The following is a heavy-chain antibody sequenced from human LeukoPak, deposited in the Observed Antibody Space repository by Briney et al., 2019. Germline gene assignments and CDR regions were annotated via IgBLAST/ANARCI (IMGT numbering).Heavy chain of an antibody. Sequence: ASVTVSFKASGYTFTSYGISWVRQAPGRGLEWMGWISAYNGNTNYAQKLQGRVTMTTDTSTSTAYMELRSLRSDDTAVYYCARSWIWDSSSWPFDYWGQGTLVTVSS. V-gene: IGHV1-18*01. CDR3: ARSWIWDSSSWPFDY. D-gene: IGHD6-13*01. CDR1: GYTFTSYG. J-gene: IGHJ4*02. CDR2: ISAYNGNT.